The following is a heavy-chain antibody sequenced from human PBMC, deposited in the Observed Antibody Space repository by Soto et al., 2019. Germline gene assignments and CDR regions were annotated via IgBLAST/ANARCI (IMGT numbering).Heavy chain of an antibody. CDR2: IYYSGST. D-gene: IGHD2-15*01. CDR1: GGSISSYY. V-gene: IGHV4-59*01. Sequence: QVQLQESGPGLVKPSETLSLTCTVSGGSISSYYWSWIRQPPGKGLEWIGYIYYSGSTNYNPSLMSRVTISVDTSKNQFSLKLGSVTAADTAVYYCARDVYCSGGSCYDDAFDIWGQGTMVTVSS. CDR3: ARDVYCSGGSCYDDAFDI. J-gene: IGHJ3*02.